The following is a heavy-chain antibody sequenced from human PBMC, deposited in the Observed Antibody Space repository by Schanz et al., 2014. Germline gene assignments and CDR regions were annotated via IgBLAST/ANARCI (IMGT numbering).Heavy chain of an antibody. Sequence: EVHLLESGGGLVQPGGSLRLSCAASGFTFSNHALSWVRQAPGKGLEWVSGIGGSGGSTYDADSVKGRFTISRDNSKNTLYLQMNSLRAEDTAVYYCAKDHAGSDILTALGNWGQGTLVTVSS. D-gene: IGHD3-9*01. V-gene: IGHV3-23*01. CDR2: IGGSGGST. J-gene: IGHJ4*02. CDR3: AKDHAGSDILTALGN. CDR1: GFTFSNHA.